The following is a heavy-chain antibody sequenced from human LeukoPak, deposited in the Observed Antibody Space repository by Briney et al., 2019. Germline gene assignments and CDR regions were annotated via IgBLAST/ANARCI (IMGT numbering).Heavy chain of an antibody. D-gene: IGHD1-26*01. CDR2: ITSSSSYM. V-gene: IGHV3-21*01. J-gene: IGHJ4*02. Sequence: KPGGSLRLSCAASGFTFSSYSMNWVRQAPGKGLEWVSSITSSSSYMYYADSVKGRFIISRDNAKNSLYLQMNSLRAEDTAVYYCARGWSGSLFEGRYWGQGTLVTVSS. CDR1: GFTFSSYS. CDR3: ARGWSGSLFEGRY.